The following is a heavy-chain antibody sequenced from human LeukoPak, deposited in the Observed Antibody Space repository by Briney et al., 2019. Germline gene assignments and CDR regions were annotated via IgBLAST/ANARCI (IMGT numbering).Heavy chain of an antibody. CDR1: GFTFSSYS. V-gene: IGHV3-66*02. CDR3: ARVESASPSFDY. CDR2: IYSGGKT. Sequence: GGSLRLSCAASGFTFSSYSMNWVRQAPGKGLEWVSVIYSGGKTYYADSVKGRFTISRDNSKNTLYLQMNSLRPEDTAVYYCARVESASPSFDYWGQGTLVTVSS. J-gene: IGHJ4*02. D-gene: IGHD1-1*01.